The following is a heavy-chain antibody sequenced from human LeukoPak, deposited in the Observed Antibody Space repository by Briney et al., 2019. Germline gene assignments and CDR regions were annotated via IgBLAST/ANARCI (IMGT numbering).Heavy chain of an antibody. D-gene: IGHD6-19*01. CDR2: IIPIFGTA. Sequence: SVKVSCKASGGTFSSYAISWVRQAPGQGLEWMGGIIPIFGTANYAQRFQGRVTITADESTSTAYMELSSLRSEDTAVYYCARDGTDGWYWFDPWGQGTLVTVSS. V-gene: IGHV1-69*13. J-gene: IGHJ5*02. CDR1: GGTFSSYA. CDR3: ARDGTDGWYWFDP.